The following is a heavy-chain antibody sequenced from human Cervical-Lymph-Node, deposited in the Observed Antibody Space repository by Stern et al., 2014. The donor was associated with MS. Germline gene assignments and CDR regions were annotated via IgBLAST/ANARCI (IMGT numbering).Heavy chain of an antibody. CDR1: GVSLSTRGVS. V-gene: IGHV2-5*02. J-gene: IGHJ1*01. CDR3: AHGKYWDSIGYYYAEYFQY. Sequence: QITLNESGPTLVKPTQTLTLTCTFSGVSLSTRGVSVGWIRQPPGKALEWLALLYWDGDKRYSTSLTSRRTITKGTSETQVVLAMTNVDPVDTATYYCAHGKYWDSIGYYYAEYFQYWGPGAPVTVSS. CDR2: LYWDGDK. D-gene: IGHD3-22*01.